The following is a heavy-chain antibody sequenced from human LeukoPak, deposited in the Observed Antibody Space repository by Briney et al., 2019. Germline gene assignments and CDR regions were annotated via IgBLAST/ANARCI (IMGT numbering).Heavy chain of an antibody. D-gene: IGHD3-22*01. V-gene: IGHV4-61*05. CDR2: IYYSGST. J-gene: IGHJ4*02. Sequence: SETLSLTCTVSGGSISSSSYYWGWIRQPPGKGLEWIGYIYYSGSTNYNPSLKSRVTISVDTSKNQFSLKLSSVTAADTAVYYCARALGYYYDSSAYYFDYWGQGTLVTVSS. CDR1: GGSISSSSYY. CDR3: ARALGYYYDSSAYYFDY.